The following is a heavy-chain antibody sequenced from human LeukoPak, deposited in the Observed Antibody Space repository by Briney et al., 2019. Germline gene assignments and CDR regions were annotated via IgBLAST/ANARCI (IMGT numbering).Heavy chain of an antibody. V-gene: IGHV4-59*01. CDR1: GGSISSYW. D-gene: IGHD4-17*01. CDR2: IYYSGTT. Sequence: PSETQSLTCTVSGGSISSYWWSWIRQSPGKGLEWIGYIYYSGTTNYNPSLRSRVTISVDTSKNQFSLKLSSVTAADTAVYYCARASGDYYVSFDYWGQGTLVTVSS. J-gene: IGHJ4*02. CDR3: ARASGDYYVSFDY.